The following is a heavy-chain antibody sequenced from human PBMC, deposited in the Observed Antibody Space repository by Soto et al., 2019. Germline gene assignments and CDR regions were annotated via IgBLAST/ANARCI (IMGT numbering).Heavy chain of an antibody. CDR1: GFSLSTSGVG. Sequence: ASGPTLVNPTQTLTLTCTFSGFSLSTSGVGVGWIRQPPGKALEWLALIYWDDDKRYSPSLKSRLTITKDTSKNQVVLTMTNMDPVDTATYYCAHRRYSSSWDGTSYYFDYWGQGTLVTVSS. CDR3: AHRRYSSSWDGTSYYFDY. CDR2: IYWDDDK. D-gene: IGHD6-13*01. J-gene: IGHJ4*02. V-gene: IGHV2-5*02.